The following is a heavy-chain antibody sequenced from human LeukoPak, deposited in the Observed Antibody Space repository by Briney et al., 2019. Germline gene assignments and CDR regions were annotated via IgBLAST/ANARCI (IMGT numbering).Heavy chain of an antibody. D-gene: IGHD3-22*01. CDR3: ARGGYYDSSGPLDY. CDR1: GGTFSSYA. Sequence: GAPVKVSCKASGGTFSSYAISWVRQAPGQGLEWMGGIIPIFGTANYAQKFQGRVTITADESTSTAYMELSSLRSEDTAVYYCARGGYYDSSGPLDYWGQGTLVTVSS. CDR2: IIPIFGTA. V-gene: IGHV1-69*01. J-gene: IGHJ4*02.